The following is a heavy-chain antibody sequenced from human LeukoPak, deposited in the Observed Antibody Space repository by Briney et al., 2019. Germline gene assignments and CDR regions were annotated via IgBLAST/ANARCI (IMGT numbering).Heavy chain of an antibody. CDR2: IRYDGSNK. CDR3: ASTEAYYDNDDAFDI. CDR1: GFTFSNAW. J-gene: IGHJ3*02. Sequence: GSLRLSCAASGFTFSNAWMSWVRQAPGKGLEWVAFIRYDGSNKYYADSVKGRFTISRDNSKNTLYLQMNSLRAEDTAVYYCASTEAYYDNDDAFDIWGQGTMVTVSS. V-gene: IGHV3-30*02. D-gene: IGHD3-22*01.